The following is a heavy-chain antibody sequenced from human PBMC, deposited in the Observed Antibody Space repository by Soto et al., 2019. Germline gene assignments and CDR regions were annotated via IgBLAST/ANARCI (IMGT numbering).Heavy chain of an antibody. V-gene: IGHV1-18*01. CDR2: IYSKEGKI. D-gene: IGHD4-17*01. J-gene: IGHJ4*02. Sequence: QVQLVQSGAEVQKPGASVKVSCKASGYIFNNYGISWVRQAPGQGLEWMGWIYSKEGKINFAQKFQGRVTMTTDTSTSTAYIELRSLRFDDSAVYFCARDFDYDIDYWGQGTLVTVSS. CDR1: GYIFNNYG. CDR3: ARDFDYDIDY.